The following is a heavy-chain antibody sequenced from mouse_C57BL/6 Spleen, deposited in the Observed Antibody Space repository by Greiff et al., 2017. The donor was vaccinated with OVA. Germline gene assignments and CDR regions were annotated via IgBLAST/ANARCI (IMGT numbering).Heavy chain of an antibody. J-gene: IGHJ4*01. CDR1: GYTFTSYW. CDR2: IDPSDSYT. D-gene: IGHD2-5*01. CDR3: ARSSNYVDAMDY. Sequence: QVQLKQPGAELVMPGASVKLSCKASGYTFTSYWMHWVKQRPGQGLEWIGEIDPSDSYTNYNQKFKGKSTLTVDKSSSTAYMQLSSLTSEDSAVYYCARSSNYVDAMDYWGQGTSVTVSS. V-gene: IGHV1-69*01.